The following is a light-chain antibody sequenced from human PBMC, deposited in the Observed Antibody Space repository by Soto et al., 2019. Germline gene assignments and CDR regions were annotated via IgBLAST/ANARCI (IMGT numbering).Light chain of an antibody. CDR2: DVS. V-gene: IGLV2-14*01. CDR3: SSYTSSSLEV. J-gene: IGLJ1*01. CDR1: SSDVGGYNY. Sequence: SALTQPASVSGSPGQSITISCTGTSSDVGGYNYVSWYQQHPGKAPKLMIYDVSNRPSGVSNRFSGSKSGNTASLTISGLQAEDEADYYCSSYTSSSLEVFGTGTKGTVL.